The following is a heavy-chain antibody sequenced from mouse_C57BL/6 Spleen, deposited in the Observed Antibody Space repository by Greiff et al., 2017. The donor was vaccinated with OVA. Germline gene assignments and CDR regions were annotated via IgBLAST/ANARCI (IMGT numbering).Heavy chain of an antibody. V-gene: IGHV5-17*01. CDR2: ISSGSSTI. CDR3: APAYYSLYAMDY. Sequence: EVQLVESGGGLVKPGGSLKLSCAASGFTFSDYGMHWVRQAPEKGLEWVAYISSGSSTIYYADTVKGRFTISRDNAKNTLFLQMTSLRSEDTAMYYCAPAYYSLYAMDYWGQGTSVTVSS. D-gene: IGHD2-12*01. CDR1: GFTFSDYG. J-gene: IGHJ4*01.